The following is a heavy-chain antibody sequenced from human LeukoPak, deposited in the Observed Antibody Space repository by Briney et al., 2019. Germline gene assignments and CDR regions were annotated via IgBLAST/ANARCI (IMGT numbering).Heavy chain of an antibody. CDR3: ASVLQSGTYPSGSDYYFDS. Sequence: SETLSLTCYVSGDSINNDNYYWGWVRQSPRAGLEWLGSVYHNGHTIYTPSLKSRLTLSVDTSKNHFSLNLTSATAADTAVYFCASVLQSGTYPSGSDYYFDSWGRGTLVTVTS. CDR2: VYHNGHT. CDR1: GDSINNDNYY. J-gene: IGHJ4*01. V-gene: IGHV4-39*02. D-gene: IGHD1-26*01.